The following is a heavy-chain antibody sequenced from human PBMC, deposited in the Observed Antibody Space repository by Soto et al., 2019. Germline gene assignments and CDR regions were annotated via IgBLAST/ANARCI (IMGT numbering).Heavy chain of an antibody. Sequence: QVQLQESGPGLVKPSETLSLTCTVSGGSVSSGSYYWSWIRQPPGKGLEWIGYIYYSGSTKYNPALNSRAAIAVGPSKTRFSLKWSSVTAADTAVYYCARASGHSGYGWVNWFDPWGQGTRVTVSS. J-gene: IGHJ5*02. CDR2: IYYSGST. CDR1: GGSVSSGSYY. CDR3: ARASGHSGYGWVNWFDP. V-gene: IGHV4-61*03. D-gene: IGHD5-12*01.